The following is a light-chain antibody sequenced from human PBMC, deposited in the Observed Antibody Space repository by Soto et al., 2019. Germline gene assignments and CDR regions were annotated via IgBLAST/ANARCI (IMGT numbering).Light chain of an antibody. J-gene: IGLJ1*01. CDR1: SSNIGSYT. V-gene: IGLV1-44*01. CDR2: NND. Sequence: QSVLAQPPSASGTPGQRVTISCSGSSSNIGSYTVNWYQQLPGTAPKLLIYNNDHRPSGVPDRFPGSKSGTSASLAISRLQSEDEADYYCAAWDDSLVGSVFGTGTKVTVL. CDR3: AAWDDSLVGSV.